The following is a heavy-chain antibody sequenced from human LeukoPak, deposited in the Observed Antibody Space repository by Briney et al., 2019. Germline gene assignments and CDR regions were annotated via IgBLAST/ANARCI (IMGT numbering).Heavy chain of an antibody. J-gene: IGHJ4*02. CDR3: ARAVVVVAADESKSLYYFDY. CDR2: INHSGST. CDR1: GGSFSGYY. V-gene: IGHV4-34*01. Sequence: SETLSLTCAVYGGSFSGYYWSWIRQPPGKGLEWIGEINHSGSTNYNPSLKSRVNISVDTSKNQFSLKLGSVTAADTAVYYCARAVVVVAADESKSLYYFDYWGQGTLVTVSS. D-gene: IGHD2-15*01.